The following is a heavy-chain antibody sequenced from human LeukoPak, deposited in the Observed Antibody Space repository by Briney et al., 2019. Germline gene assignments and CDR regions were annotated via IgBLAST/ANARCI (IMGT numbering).Heavy chain of an antibody. D-gene: IGHD3-22*01. J-gene: IGHJ4*02. CDR1: GGSISSYY. V-gene: IGHV4-59*08. CDR2: IYYSGST. CDR3: ARYYYDSSGYYYYFDY. Sequence: SETLSLTCTVSGGSISSYYWSWIRQPPGKGLEWIGYIYYSGSTNYNPSLKSRVTISVDTSKNQFSLKLSSVTAADTAVYYCARYYYDSSGYYYYFDYWGQGTLVTVSS.